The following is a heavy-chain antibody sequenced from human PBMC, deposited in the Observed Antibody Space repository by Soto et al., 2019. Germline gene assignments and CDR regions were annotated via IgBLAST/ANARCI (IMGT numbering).Heavy chain of an antibody. CDR1: GGSISSSHW. CDR3: ASSGGGEDY. V-gene: IGHV4-4*02. CDR2: IYHSGST. Sequence: QVQLQESGPGLVKPSGTLSLSCAVSGGSISSSHWWTWVRQPPGKGLEWIGEIYHSGSTNYNPWLKSGVTISVDTSRNLFSLNVSSGAAAGTAGYSCASSGGGEDYWGQGILVTVSS. D-gene: IGHD3-10*01. J-gene: IGHJ4*02.